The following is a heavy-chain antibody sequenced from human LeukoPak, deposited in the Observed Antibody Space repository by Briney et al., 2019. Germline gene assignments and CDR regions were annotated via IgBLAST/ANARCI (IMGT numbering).Heavy chain of an antibody. CDR1: GFTLSSYA. CDR2: ISSNGGST. J-gene: IGHJ5*02. Sequence: GESLRLSCAASGFTLSSYAMHWVRQAPGKGLEYVSAISSNGGSTYYANSVKGRFTISRDNSKNTLYLQVGSLRAEDMAVYYCPRSVIGWGTFDPWGQGTLVTVSS. D-gene: IGHD2/OR15-2a*01. CDR3: PRSVIGWGTFDP. V-gene: IGHV3-64*01.